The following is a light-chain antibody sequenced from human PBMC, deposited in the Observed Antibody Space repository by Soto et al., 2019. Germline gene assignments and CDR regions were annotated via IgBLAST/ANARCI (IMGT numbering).Light chain of an antibody. CDR2: DVS. V-gene: IGLV2-11*01. CDR1: SSDVGGYNY. J-gene: IGLJ1*01. CDR3: CSYVTTPEI. Sequence: QSALTQPRSVSGSPGQSVTISCSGTSSDVGGYNYVSWYQQYPGKAPKLMIYDVSKRPSGVPNRFSASNSDNTASLTISGLQAEDEADYYCCSYVTTPEIFGTGTKLTVL.